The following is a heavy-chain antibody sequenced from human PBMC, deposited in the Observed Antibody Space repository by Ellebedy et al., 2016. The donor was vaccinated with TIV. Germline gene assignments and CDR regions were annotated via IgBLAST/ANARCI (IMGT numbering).Heavy chain of an antibody. CDR2: IIPIFGTA. CDR3: AGGREWLLSYYYYGMDV. Sequence: SVKVSCXASGGTFSSYAISWVRQAPGQGLEWMGGIIPIFGTANYAQKFQGRVTITADESTSTAYMELSSLRSEDTAVYYCAGGREWLLSYYYYGMDVWGQGTTVTVSS. J-gene: IGHJ6*02. D-gene: IGHD3-3*01. CDR1: GGTFSSYA. V-gene: IGHV1-69*13.